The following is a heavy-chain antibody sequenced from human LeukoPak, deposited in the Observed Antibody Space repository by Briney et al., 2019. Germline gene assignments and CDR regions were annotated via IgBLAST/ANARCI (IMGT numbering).Heavy chain of an antibody. Sequence: GGSLRLSCAASGFTVSSNYMSWVRQAPGKGLEWVSVIYSGGSTYYADSVEGRFTISRHNSKNTLYLQMNSLRAEDTAVYYCARPYDSSGYYYSWGAFDIWGQGTMVTVSS. D-gene: IGHD3-22*01. CDR3: ARPYDSSGYYYSWGAFDI. CDR1: GFTVSSNY. CDR2: IYSGGST. J-gene: IGHJ3*02. V-gene: IGHV3-53*04.